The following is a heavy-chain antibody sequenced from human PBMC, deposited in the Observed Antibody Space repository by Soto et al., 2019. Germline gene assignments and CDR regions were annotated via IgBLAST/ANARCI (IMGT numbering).Heavy chain of an antibody. J-gene: IGHJ5*02. D-gene: IGHD3-22*01. Sequence: QVQLQESGPGLVKPSETLSLTCAVSGDSISSYYCMWIRQPPGKGLESIGYLYYGRSANYNPSLKSRVTVSGDTSTNQCSLTLSSMTAADTAVYYCALLSMAVVPESWGQGTLVTVSS. CDR2: LYYGRSA. V-gene: IGHV4-59*01. CDR3: ALLSMAVVPES. CDR1: GDSISSYY.